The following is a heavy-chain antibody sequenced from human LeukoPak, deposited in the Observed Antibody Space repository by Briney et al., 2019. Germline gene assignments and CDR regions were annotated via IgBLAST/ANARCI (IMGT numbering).Heavy chain of an antibody. CDR1: GFTVSSRY. Sequence: PGGSLRLSCAASGFTVSSRYMSWVRQAPGKGLEWVSVLYSGGDTYYADSVKGRFTISRDNSKNTLYLQMNSLRAEDTAVYYCAKDLEAGTTGRGYYYYMDVWGKGTTVTVSS. J-gene: IGHJ6*03. V-gene: IGHV3-66*02. CDR3: AKDLEAGTTGRGYYYYMDV. D-gene: IGHD1-7*01. CDR2: LYSGGDT.